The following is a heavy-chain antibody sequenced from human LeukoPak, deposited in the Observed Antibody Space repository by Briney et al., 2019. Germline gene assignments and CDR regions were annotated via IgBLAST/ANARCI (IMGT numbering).Heavy chain of an antibody. J-gene: IGHJ2*01. CDR2: VSIGGTYI. D-gene: IGHD4-17*01. CDR1: GFTFSSYG. CDR3: ARNKINTVTTGWYFDL. Sequence: PGGSLRLSCAASGFTFSSYGMNWVRQAPGKGLEWVSFVSIGGTYIYYADSVKGRFTISRDDAKNSLYLQMNSLTAVDTAEYYCARNKINTVTTGWYFDLWGRGTLVTVSS. V-gene: IGHV3-21*01.